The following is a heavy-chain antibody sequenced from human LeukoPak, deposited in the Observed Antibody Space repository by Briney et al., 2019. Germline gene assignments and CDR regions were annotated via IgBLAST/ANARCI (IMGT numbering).Heavy chain of an antibody. D-gene: IGHD3-3*01. CDR2: ITPDGSGK. CDR3: VMSSIRQERDC. J-gene: IGHJ4*02. V-gene: IGHV3-7*01. CDR1: GFGFRDYW. Sequence: GGSLRLSCAASGFGFRDYWMSWVRQAPGRGLEWVADITPDGSGKTYVDSVKGRFTISRDNAKQSMYLQMDTLTAEDTAVYYCVMSSIRQERDCWGQGTLVTVSS.